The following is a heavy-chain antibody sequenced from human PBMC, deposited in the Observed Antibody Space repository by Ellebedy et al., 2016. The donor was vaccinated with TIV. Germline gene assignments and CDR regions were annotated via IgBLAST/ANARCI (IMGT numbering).Heavy chain of an antibody. CDR1: GYTFTGYY. CDR2: INPNSGGT. D-gene: IGHD2-21*02. Sequence: AASVKVSCKASGYTFTGYYMHWVRQAPGQGLERMGWINPNSGGTNYAQKFQGRVTMTRDTSISTAYMELSWLRSDDTAVYYCARDGASGGDCYGDNYWGQGSLVTVSS. CDR3: ARDGASGGDCYGDNY. V-gene: IGHV1-2*02. J-gene: IGHJ4*02.